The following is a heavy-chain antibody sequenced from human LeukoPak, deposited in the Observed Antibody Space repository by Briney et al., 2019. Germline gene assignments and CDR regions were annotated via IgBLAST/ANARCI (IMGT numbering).Heavy chain of an antibody. Sequence: SETLSLTCTVSGGSISSSSYYWGWIRQPPGKGLEWIGSIYYSGSTYYNPSLKSRVTISVDTSKNQFSLKPSSVTAADTAVYYCARLYDSSGYYYYYMDVWGKGTTVTVSS. J-gene: IGHJ6*03. CDR1: GGSISSSSYY. V-gene: IGHV4-39*01. CDR2: IYYSGST. D-gene: IGHD3-22*01. CDR3: ARLYDSSGYYYYYMDV.